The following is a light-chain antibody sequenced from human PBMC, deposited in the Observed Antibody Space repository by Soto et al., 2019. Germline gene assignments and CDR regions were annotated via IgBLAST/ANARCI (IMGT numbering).Light chain of an antibody. CDR3: LQYNFWRPYS. J-gene: IGKJ2*03. Sequence: EIVITQSPATLSLSPGERATLSCRASQSVGNSLAWYQLKPGQVPRLLIFDTYTRATGTPARFSGSGSGAEFTLTISSLXSEDFAIYSCLQYNFWRPYSFGQGTKVDIK. V-gene: IGKV3-15*01. CDR1: QSVGNS. CDR2: DTY.